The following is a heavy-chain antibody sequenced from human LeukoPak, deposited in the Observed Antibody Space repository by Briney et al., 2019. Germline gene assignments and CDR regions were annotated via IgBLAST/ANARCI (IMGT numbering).Heavy chain of an antibody. V-gene: IGHV3-21*01. Sequence: GGSLRLSCAASGFTFSSYSMNWVRQAPGKGLEWVLSISSSSSYIYYADSVKGRFTISRDYAKNSLYLQMNSLRAEDTAVYYCARDVRYYYGSGSYPWWGQGTLVTVSS. CDR2: ISSSSSYI. CDR3: ARDVRYYYGSGSYPW. J-gene: IGHJ4*02. D-gene: IGHD3-10*01. CDR1: GFTFSSYS.